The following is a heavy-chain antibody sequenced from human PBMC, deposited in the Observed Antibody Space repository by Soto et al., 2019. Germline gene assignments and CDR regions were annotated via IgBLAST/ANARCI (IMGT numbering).Heavy chain of an antibody. CDR1: GFTFSTYA. J-gene: IGHJ4*02. Sequence: EVQLLESGGGLVQPGGSLRLSCAASGFTFSTYAMNWVRPAPGKGLEWVSTISSSSGSTYYADSVKGRFTISRDNSKNFLYLHMNSLRGDDTAVYYCAKVGSERYSGQHSDFWGQGTLVTISS. CDR2: ISSSSGST. V-gene: IGHV3-23*01. CDR3: AKVGSERYSGQHSDF. D-gene: IGHD5-12*01.